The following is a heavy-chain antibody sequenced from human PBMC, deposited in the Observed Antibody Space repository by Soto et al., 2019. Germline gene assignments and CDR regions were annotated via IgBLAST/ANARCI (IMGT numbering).Heavy chain of an antibody. CDR2: INPSGGST. J-gene: IGHJ6*02. Sequence: GASVKVSCKASGYTFTSYYMHWVRQAPGQGLEWMGIINPSGGSTSYAQKFQGRVTMTRDTSTSTVYMELSSLRSEDTAVYYCAIVASGYYYTRHYYYYGMDVWGQGTTVTVSS. CDR1: GYTFTSYY. CDR3: AIVASGYYYTRHYYYYGMDV. D-gene: IGHD3-22*01. V-gene: IGHV1-46*01.